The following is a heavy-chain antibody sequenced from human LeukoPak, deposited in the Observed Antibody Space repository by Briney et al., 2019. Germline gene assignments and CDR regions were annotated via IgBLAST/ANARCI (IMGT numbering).Heavy chain of an antibody. V-gene: IGHV1-2*06. D-gene: IGHD3-9*01. CDR1: GGTFSSYA. CDR2: INPNSGGT. Sequence: ASVKVSCKASGGTFSSYAISWVRQAPGQGLEWMGRINPNSGGTNYAQKFQGRVTMTRDTSISTAYMELSRLRSDDTAVYYCARGPSSYDILTGYSYWGQGTLVTVSS. CDR3: ARGPSSYDILTGYSY. J-gene: IGHJ4*02.